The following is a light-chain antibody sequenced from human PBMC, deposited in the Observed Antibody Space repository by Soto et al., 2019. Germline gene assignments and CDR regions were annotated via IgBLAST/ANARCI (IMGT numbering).Light chain of an antibody. CDR3: QSYDGSLANSI. J-gene: IGLJ2*01. Sequence: QSVLTQPPSVSGTPGQRVSISCTGTSSNLGAGYDVHWYQQLPGAAPRLLIFGNNVRPSGVPDRFSGSKSGTSASLAITGLQAEDEAIYHCQSYDGSLANSIFGAGTKLTVL. V-gene: IGLV1-40*01. CDR2: GNN. CDR1: SSNLGAGYD.